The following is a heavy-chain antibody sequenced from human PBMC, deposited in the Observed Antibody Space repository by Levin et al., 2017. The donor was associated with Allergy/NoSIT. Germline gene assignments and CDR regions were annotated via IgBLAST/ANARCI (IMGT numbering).Heavy chain of an antibody. J-gene: IGHJ4*02. CDR2: IYSSGSA. D-gene: IGHD3-10*01. CDR3: ARAEVGSEH. Sequence: SQTLSLTCKVSGGSIRSGSYYWSWIRQPAAKGLEWIGRIYSSGSANYNPSLKSRVTISVDTSKNQFSLKLSAVTAADTAVYYCARAEVGSEHWGQGTLVTVSS. CDR1: GGSIRSGSYY. V-gene: IGHV4-61*02.